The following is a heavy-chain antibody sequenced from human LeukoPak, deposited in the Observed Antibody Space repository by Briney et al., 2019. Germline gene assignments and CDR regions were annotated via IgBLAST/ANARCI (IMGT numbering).Heavy chain of an antibody. J-gene: IGHJ4*02. CDR3: AKESFYYDTTGYKAYYFDY. Sequence: GGSLRLSCAASGFTLSNYDMYWVRQAPGKGLEWVALISYDGSNKFYVDSVKGRFTISRDNSRTTLYLQMNSLRAEDTAVYYCAKESFYYDTTGYKAYYFDYWGQGTLVTVSS. CDR1: GFTLSNYD. CDR2: ISYDGSNK. D-gene: IGHD3-22*01. V-gene: IGHV3-30*18.